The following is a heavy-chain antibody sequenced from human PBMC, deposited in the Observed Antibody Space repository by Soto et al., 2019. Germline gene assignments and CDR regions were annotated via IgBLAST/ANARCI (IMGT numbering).Heavy chain of an antibody. J-gene: IGHJ5*02. CDR2: INPSGGST. Sequence: ASVKVSCKASGYTFTSYYMHWVRQAPGRGLEWVGIINPSGGSTSYAQKFQGRFTISRDNVERSLDLQMNSLRAEDTAVYYCAAPEGRSSSWYRSGYSPWGQGTLVTVSS. CDR3: AAPEGRSSSWYRSGYSP. CDR1: GYTFTSYY. V-gene: IGHV1-46*01. D-gene: IGHD6-13*01.